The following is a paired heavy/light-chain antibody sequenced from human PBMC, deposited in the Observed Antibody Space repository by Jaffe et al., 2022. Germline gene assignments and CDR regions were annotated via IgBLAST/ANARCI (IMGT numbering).Light chain of an antibody. J-gene: IGLJ2*01. CDR2: DVS. CDR1: SSDVSDYNY. V-gene: IGLV2-11*01. Sequence: QSALTQPRSVSGSPGQSVTISCTGASSDVSDYNYVSWYQQHPGKAPKLLIYDVSKRPSGVPDRFSGSRSGNTASLTISGVQADDEADYYCCSYAGIYTYVFDRGTKVTVL. CDR3: CSYAGIYTYV.
Heavy chain of an antibody. J-gene: IGHJ3*02. Sequence: QVQLVQSGAEVKKPGASVKISCRASGYTFSSHYMHWVRQAPGQGLEWMGIINPSGGNARYAKKFQGRVTMTRDTSTSTVYMELSSLRSEDTAVYYCAKDSEWLLPSSTFDIWGQGTMVTVSS. D-gene: IGHD3-3*01. CDR3: AKDSEWLLPSSTFDI. V-gene: IGHV1-46*01. CDR2: INPSGGNA. CDR1: GYTFSSHY.